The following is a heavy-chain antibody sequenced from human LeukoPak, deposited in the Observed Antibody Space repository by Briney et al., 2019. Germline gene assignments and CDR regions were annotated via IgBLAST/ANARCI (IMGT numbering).Heavy chain of an antibody. CDR1: GFTFSTYA. Sequence: PGGSLRLSCAASGFTFSTYAMSWVRQAPGKGLERVSAISGSGGSTYYADSVKGRFTISRDNSKNTLYLQMNSLRAEDTAVYYCAKDRRYDYVWGSYRPLYYYYYMDVWGKGTTVTVFS. V-gene: IGHV3-23*01. CDR2: ISGSGGST. J-gene: IGHJ6*03. D-gene: IGHD3-16*02. CDR3: AKDRRYDYVWGSYRPLYYYYYMDV.